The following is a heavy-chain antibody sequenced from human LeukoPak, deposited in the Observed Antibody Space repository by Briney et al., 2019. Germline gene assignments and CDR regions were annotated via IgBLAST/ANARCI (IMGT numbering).Heavy chain of an antibody. V-gene: IGHV4-34*01. Sequence: PSETLSLTCAVYGGSFSGYYWNWIRQPPGKGLEWVGEIDHSGSTNYNPSLKSRVSISVDTPKNQFSLRLSSVTAADTAVYSCARRCLETMMVVVPPHNWFDPWGQGTLVTVSS. CDR2: IDHSGST. CDR3: ARRCLETMMVVVPPHNWFDP. D-gene: IGHD3-22*01. CDR1: GGSFSGYY. J-gene: IGHJ5*02.